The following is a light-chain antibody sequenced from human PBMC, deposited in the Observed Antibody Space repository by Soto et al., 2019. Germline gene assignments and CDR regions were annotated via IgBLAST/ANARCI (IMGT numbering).Light chain of an antibody. J-gene: IGKJ5*01. CDR2: AAS. CDR3: QQSYSTPSIT. V-gene: IGKV1-39*01. Sequence: DITMIQSPSPGSASVGDRVTVLCRTSQSISSYLNWYQQKPGKAPKLLIYAASSLQSGVPSRFSGSGSGTDFTLTISSLQPEDFATYYCQQSYSTPSITFGQGTRLEIK. CDR1: QSISSY.